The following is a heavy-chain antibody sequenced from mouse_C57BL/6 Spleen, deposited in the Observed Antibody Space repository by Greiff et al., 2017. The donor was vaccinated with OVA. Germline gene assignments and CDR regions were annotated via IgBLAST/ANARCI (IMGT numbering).Heavy chain of an antibody. CDR2: FYPGSGSI. V-gene: IGHV1-62-2*01. D-gene: IGHD4-1*01. J-gene: IGHJ3*01. CDR1: GYTFTEYT. CDR3: ARDEEGELTGTGVCAY. Sequence: QVQLQQSGAELVKPGASVKLSCKASGYTFTEYTIHWVKQRSGQGLEWIGWFYPGSGSIKYNEKFKDKATLTADKSSSPVYLALSSMTSADSAVYFCARDEEGELTGTGVCAYWGQGTLVTVSA.